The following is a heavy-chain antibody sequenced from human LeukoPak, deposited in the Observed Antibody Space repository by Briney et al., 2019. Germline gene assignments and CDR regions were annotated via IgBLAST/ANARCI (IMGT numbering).Heavy chain of an antibody. CDR3: ATGLQSSWYRPYFDY. CDR2: IYYSGST. J-gene: IGHJ4*02. Sequence: SETLSLTCTVSGGSISSYYWSWIRQPPGKGLEWIGYIYYSGSTNYNPSLKSRVTISVDTSKNQFSLKLSSVTAADTAMYYCATGLQSSWYRPYFDYWGRGTLVTVSS. D-gene: IGHD6-13*01. V-gene: IGHV4-59*01. CDR1: GGSISSYY.